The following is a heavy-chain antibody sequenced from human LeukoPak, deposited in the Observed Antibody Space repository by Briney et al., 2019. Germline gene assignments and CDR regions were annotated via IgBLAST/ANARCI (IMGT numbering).Heavy chain of an antibody. CDR3: ARSLFDY. CDR2: INESGST. Sequence: SETLSLTCAVYGGSFSYYYWGWIRQPPGKGLEWIGEINESGSTNYNPSLKSRVTISLDTSKNQFSLKLSSVTAADTAVYYCARSLFDYWGQGIPVTVSS. J-gene: IGHJ4*02. CDR1: GGSFSYYY. V-gene: IGHV4-34*01.